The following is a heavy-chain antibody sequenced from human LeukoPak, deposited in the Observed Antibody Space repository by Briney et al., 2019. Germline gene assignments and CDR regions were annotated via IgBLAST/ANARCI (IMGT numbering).Heavy chain of an antibody. D-gene: IGHD4-11*01. CDR3: AHYYSKDNWFDP. J-gene: IGHJ5*02. CDR2: IYWDDDK. CDR1: GFSLSTSGAG. Sequence: SGPTLVNPTQTLTLTCTFSGFSLSTSGAGLGWIRPPPGKALGGRALIYWDDDKRYSPPLKSRLTITKDTSKNQVVLTMTNMDPVDTATYYCAHYYSKDNWFDPWGQGTLVTVSS. V-gene: IGHV2-5*02.